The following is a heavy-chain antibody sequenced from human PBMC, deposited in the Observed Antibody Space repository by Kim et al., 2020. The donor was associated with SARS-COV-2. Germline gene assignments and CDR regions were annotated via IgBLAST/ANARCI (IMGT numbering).Heavy chain of an antibody. V-gene: IGHV1-46*01. CDR2: INPSGGST. D-gene: IGHD6-13*01. J-gene: IGHJ4*02. CDR1: GYTFTSYY. CDR3: ARAAVRYSSSWYGYYFDY. Sequence: ASVKVSCKASGYTFTSYYMHWVRQAPGQGLEWMGIINPSGGSTSYAQKFQGRVTMTRDTSTSTVYMELSSLRSEDTAVYYCARAAVRYSSSWYGYYFDYWGQGTLVTVSS.